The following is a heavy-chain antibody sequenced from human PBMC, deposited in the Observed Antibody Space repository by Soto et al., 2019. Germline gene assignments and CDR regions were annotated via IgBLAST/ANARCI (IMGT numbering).Heavy chain of an antibody. CDR3: ARQVPKSPTYYDFWSGYYLMGDWFDP. V-gene: IGHV4-39*01. Sequence: QLQLQESGPGLVKPSETLSLTCTVSGGSISSSSYYWGWIRQPPGKGLEWIGSIYYSGSTYYNPSLKSRVTISVDTSKNQFSLKLSSVTAADTAVYYCARQVPKSPTYYDFWSGYYLMGDWFDPWGQGTLVTVSS. CDR2: IYYSGST. D-gene: IGHD3-3*01. CDR1: GGSISSSSYY. J-gene: IGHJ5*02.